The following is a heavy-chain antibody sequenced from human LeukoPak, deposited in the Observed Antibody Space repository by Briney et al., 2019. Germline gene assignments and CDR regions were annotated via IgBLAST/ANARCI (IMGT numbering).Heavy chain of an antibody. V-gene: IGHV1-46*01. Sequence: ASVKVSCKASGYTFTSYYMHWVRQAPGQGLEWMGIINLSGGSTNYAQKFQGRVTMTRDTSTSTVYMELSSLRSEDTAVYYCARDDYYDRSGYQHSTRNDYWGQGTLVTVSS. CDR3: ARDDYYDRSGYQHSTRNDY. J-gene: IGHJ4*02. CDR1: GYTFTSYY. CDR2: INLSGGST. D-gene: IGHD3-22*01.